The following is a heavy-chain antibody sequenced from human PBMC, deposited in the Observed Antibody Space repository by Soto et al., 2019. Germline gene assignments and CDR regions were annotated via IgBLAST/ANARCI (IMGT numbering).Heavy chain of an antibody. CDR1: GYSFTGLD. CDR3: ARWDDYGASDQYHFDQ. D-gene: IGHD4-17*01. V-gene: IGHV1-8*01. Sequence: QVQLVQSGAEVREPGASVKVSCKASGYSFTGLDINWVRQTTGQGLEWMGWMQPSSGRTGYAQKFQGRVTMTRDTSIYTAYLDLKSLRPDDAALYFCARWDDYGASDQYHFDQWGQGTLVTVSS. J-gene: IGHJ4*02. CDR2: MQPSSGRT.